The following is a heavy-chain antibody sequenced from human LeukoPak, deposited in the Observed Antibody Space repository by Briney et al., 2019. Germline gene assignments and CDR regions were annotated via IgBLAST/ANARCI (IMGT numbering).Heavy chain of an antibody. CDR3: ARKVPNDSSGYYYRGQFDP. Sequence: ASVKVSCKASGGTFSSYAISWVRQAPGQGLEWMGGIIPIFGTANYAQKFQGRVTITADKSTSTAYMELSSLRSEDTAVYYCARKVPNDSSGYYYRGQFDPWGQGTLVTVSS. J-gene: IGHJ5*02. CDR1: GGTFSSYA. V-gene: IGHV1-69*06. CDR2: IIPIFGTA. D-gene: IGHD3-22*01.